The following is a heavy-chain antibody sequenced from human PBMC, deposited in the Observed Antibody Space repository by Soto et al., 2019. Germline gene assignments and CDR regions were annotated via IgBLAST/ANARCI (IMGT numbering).Heavy chain of an antibody. V-gene: IGHV1-69*13. D-gene: IGHD6-6*01. CDR1: GGTFSSYA. CDR3: ARGLLWPGSSPLGYYGMDV. Sequence: SVKVSCKASGGTFSSYAISWVRQAPGQGLEWMGGIIPIFGTANYAQKFQGRVTITADESTSTAYMELSSLRSEDTAVYYCARGLLWPGSSPLGYYGMDVWGQGTTVTVSS. J-gene: IGHJ6*02. CDR2: IIPIFGTA.